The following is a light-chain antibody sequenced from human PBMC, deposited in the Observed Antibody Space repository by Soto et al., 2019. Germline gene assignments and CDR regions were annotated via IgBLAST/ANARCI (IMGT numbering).Light chain of an antibody. CDR2: WAS. J-gene: IGKJ1*01. CDR3: QQYYKSPQT. Sequence: DIVMTQSPDSLAVSLCERATINCKASQSVFYSSTNKNYLAWYQQKPGQPPKLLIYWASFRASGVPDRFSGSGSATDFTLTISSLQSEDVGIYYCQQYYKSPQTFGQGTTVEIK. CDR1: QSVFYSSTNKNY. V-gene: IGKV4-1*01.